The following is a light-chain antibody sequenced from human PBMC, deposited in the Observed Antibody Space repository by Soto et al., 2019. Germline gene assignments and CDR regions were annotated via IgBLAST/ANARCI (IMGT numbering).Light chain of an antibody. CDR2: GAS. CDR3: QQYGSSPLT. Sequence: EIVLTQSPGTLSLPPGERATLSCRASQSVSSSYLAWYQQKPGQAPRLLIHGASSRATGIPDRFSGSGSGTDFTLTISRLEPEDFAVYYCQQYGSSPLTFGGGTKVEIK. V-gene: IGKV3-20*01. J-gene: IGKJ4*01. CDR1: QSVSSSY.